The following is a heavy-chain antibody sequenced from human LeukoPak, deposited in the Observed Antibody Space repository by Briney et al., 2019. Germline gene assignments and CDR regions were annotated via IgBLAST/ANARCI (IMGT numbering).Heavy chain of an antibody. CDR2: IYSGGST. D-gene: IGHD5-24*01. Sequence: PGGSLRLSCAASGLTVSRNYMNWVRQAPGMGLEWVAVIYSGGSTYYADSVKDRFTISRDNSRNTLYLQMNSLRAEDTAVYYCAKDDRWLQFCCWGQGTLVTVSA. CDR3: AKDDRWLQFCC. J-gene: IGHJ4*02. V-gene: IGHV3-66*01. CDR1: GLTVSRNY.